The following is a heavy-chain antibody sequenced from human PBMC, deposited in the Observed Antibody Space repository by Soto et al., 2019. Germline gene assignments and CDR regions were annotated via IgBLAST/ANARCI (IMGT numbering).Heavy chain of an antibody. CDR3: SKGIGTTRLYSMDV. V-gene: IGHV3-23*01. Sequence: GSLRLSCVASGFTFHTYVMNWVRQAPGKGLEWVSGISASGENTFYADSLKGRFTISRDNSENTVYLQVNSLTAEDTAVYYCSKGIGTTRLYSMDVWGQGTTVTVSS. CDR2: ISASGENT. CDR1: GFTFHTYV. J-gene: IGHJ6*02. D-gene: IGHD1-7*01.